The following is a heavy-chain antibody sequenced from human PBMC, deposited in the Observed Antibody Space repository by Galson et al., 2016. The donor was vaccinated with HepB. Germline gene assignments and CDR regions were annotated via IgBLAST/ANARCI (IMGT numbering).Heavy chain of an antibody. D-gene: IGHD3-22*01. CDR2: ITGNGDTT. CDR3: AKRRDDYESGGYYPDFDY. V-gene: IGHV3-23*01. Sequence: SLRLSCAASGFTFSNYAMRWVRQAPGKGLEWVATITGNGDTTYYADSVRGRFTISRDNSKHTVYLQLNSLRAEDTAVYYCAKRRDDYESGGYYPDFDYWGPGILVPVSS. CDR1: GFTFSNYA. J-gene: IGHJ4*02.